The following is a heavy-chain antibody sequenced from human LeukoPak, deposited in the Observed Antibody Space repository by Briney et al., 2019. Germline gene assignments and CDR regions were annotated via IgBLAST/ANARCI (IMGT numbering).Heavy chain of an antibody. CDR2: IYYSGST. D-gene: IGHD2-2*01. Sequence: SETLSLTCTVSGGSISSSSYYWGWIRQPPGKGLEWIGYIYYSGSTNYNPSLKSRVTISVDTSKNQFSLKLSSVTAADTAVYYCATRVVLLHCSSTSCYDYWGQGTLVTVSS. J-gene: IGHJ4*02. CDR1: GGSISSSSYY. V-gene: IGHV4-39*01. CDR3: ATRVVLLHCSSTSCYDY.